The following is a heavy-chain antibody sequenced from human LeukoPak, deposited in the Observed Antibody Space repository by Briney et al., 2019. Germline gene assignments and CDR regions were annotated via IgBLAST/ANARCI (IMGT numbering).Heavy chain of an antibody. CDR1: GGSISSRHW. D-gene: IGHD4-17*01. CDR2: IFHSGST. Sequence: SETLSLTCDVSGGSISSRHWWTWVRQSPGKGLEWIGEIFHSGSTDYNPSLKSRVTISVDKSNNQFSLKLTYVTAADTAVYYCARDQTVRSWYFDLWGRGTLVTVSS. V-gene: IGHV4-4*02. J-gene: IGHJ2*01. CDR3: ARDQTVRSWYFDL.